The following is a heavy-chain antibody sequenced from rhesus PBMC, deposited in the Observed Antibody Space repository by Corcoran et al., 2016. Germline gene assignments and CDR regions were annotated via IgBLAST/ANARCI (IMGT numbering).Heavy chain of an antibody. V-gene: IGHV4S12*01. Sequence: QVQLQESGPGVVKPSETLSLTCAVSGGTLSSGYYYWSWIRPPPGKGLEWIGGIYSNSESTNYNPSLKSRVTISKDTSKNQFSLKLSSVTATDTAVYYCARDRGAGTADYWGQGVLVTVSA. CDR1: GGTLSSGYYY. J-gene: IGHJ4*01. CDR2: IYSNSEST. CDR3: ARDRGAGTADY. D-gene: IGHD1-1*01.